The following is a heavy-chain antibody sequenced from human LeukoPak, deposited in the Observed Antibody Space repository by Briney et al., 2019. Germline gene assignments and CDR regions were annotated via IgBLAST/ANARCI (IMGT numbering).Heavy chain of an antibody. D-gene: IGHD1-26*01. CDR1: GFTFDDYA. CDR3: AKDISVGATPYYFDY. Sequence: GRSLRLSCAASGFTFDDYAMHWVRQAPGKGLEWVSGIIWNSGSIGYAVSVKGRFTISRDNAKNSLYLQMNSLRAEDTALYYCAKDISVGATPYYFDYWGQGTLVTVSS. CDR2: IIWNSGSI. V-gene: IGHV3-9*01. J-gene: IGHJ4*02.